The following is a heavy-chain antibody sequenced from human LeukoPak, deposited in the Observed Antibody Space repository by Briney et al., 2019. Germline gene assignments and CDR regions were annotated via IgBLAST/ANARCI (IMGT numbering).Heavy chain of an antibody. CDR3: AMRVREQRDDSTGNWLDP. J-gene: IGHJ5*02. D-gene: IGHD1/OR15-1a*01. CDR1: VGSLGANC. Sequence: ETLSLTCTVPVGSLGANCGNWIRQSPQSGLEWMGRIYGVRTKDNPSLMSRVTISFDTSKKQFSLNLRSVTAADTAVYYCAMRVREQRDDSTGNWLDPWGQGTLVTVSS. V-gene: IGHV4-59*08. CDR2: IYGVRT.